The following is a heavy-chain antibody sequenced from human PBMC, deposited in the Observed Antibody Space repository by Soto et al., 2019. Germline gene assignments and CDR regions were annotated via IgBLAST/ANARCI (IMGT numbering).Heavy chain of an antibody. CDR3: ARALVATMGGGYFYYGMAV. V-gene: IGHV4-30-2*01. Sequence: QLQLLESGSGLMKPSQTLSLTCAVSGGSISSGGYSWSWIRQPPGRGLEWLGHIYLSGRSYYNPSLNSRVTISLDRSKNQFSLKVTSVTAADTAVYYCARALVATMGGGYFYYGMAVWGQGTTVTVSS. J-gene: IGHJ6*02. CDR2: IYLSGRS. D-gene: IGHD5-12*01. CDR1: GGSISSGGYS.